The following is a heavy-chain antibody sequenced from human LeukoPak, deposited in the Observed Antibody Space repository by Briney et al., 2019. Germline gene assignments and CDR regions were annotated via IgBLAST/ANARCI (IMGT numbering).Heavy chain of an antibody. CDR1: GGSFSGYY. J-gene: IGHJ6*02. V-gene: IGHV4-34*01. CDR2: INHSGST. CDR3: ARGASYNYYYGMDV. Sequence: SETLSLTCAVYGGSFSGYYWSWIRQPPRKGLEWIGEINHSGSTNYNPSLKSRVTISVDTSKNQFSLKLSSVTAADTAVYYCARGASYNYYYGMDVWGQGTTVTVSS. D-gene: IGHD3-16*01.